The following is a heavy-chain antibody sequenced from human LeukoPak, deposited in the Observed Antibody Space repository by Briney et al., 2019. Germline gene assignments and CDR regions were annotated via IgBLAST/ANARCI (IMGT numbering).Heavy chain of an antibody. V-gene: IGHV3-66*01. J-gene: IGHJ6*03. Sequence: GGSLRLSCAASGFTVSSIYMTWVRQAPGKGLEWVSVIYSGGNTYYAESVKGRFTISRDNSKNTLYLQMNSLRAEDTAVYYCALTAYGSGNYYMDVWGKGTTVTISS. CDR1: GFTVSSIY. CDR2: IYSGGNT. D-gene: IGHD3-10*01. CDR3: ALTAYGSGNYYMDV.